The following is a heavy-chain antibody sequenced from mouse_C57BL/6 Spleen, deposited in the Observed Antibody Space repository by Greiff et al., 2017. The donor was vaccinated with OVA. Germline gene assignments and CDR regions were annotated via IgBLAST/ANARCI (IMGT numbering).Heavy chain of an antibody. Sequence: VQGVESGPGLVQPSQSLSITCTVSGFSLTSYGVHWVRQSPGKGLEWLGVIWSGGSTDYNAAFIYRLSISKDNSKSQVFFKMNSLQADDTAIYYCARNKRGFAYWGQGTLVTVSA. CDR1: GFSLTSYG. CDR2: IWSGGST. CDR3: ARNKRGFAY. V-gene: IGHV2-2*01. J-gene: IGHJ3*01.